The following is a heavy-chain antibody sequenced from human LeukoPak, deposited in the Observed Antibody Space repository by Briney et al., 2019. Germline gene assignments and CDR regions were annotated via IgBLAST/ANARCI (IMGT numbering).Heavy chain of an antibody. V-gene: IGHV1-69*13. Sequence: ASVKVSCKASGGTFIIYAISWVRQAPGQGLEWMGGIIPIFGTANYAQKFQGRVTITADESTSTAYMELSSLRSEDTAVYYCAREDCSGTSCYSYYYYYGMDVWGQGTTVTVSS. CDR1: GGTFIIYA. CDR2: IIPIFGTA. D-gene: IGHD2-2*01. J-gene: IGHJ6*02. CDR3: AREDCSGTSCYSYYYYYGMDV.